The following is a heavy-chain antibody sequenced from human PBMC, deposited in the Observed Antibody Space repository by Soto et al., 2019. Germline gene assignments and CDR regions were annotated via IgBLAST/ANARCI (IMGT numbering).Heavy chain of an antibody. J-gene: IGHJ4*02. V-gene: IGHV3-30*18. CDR1: GFTFSSYG. CDR2: ISYDGSNK. D-gene: IGHD3-9*01. Sequence: QVQLVESGGGVVQPGRSLRLSCAASGFTFSSYGMHWVRQAPGKGLEWVAVISYDGSNKYYADSVKGRFTNSRDKSQNTLYLQMTSLRAEDTAVYYCAKDLQLRYFDWQGKYYGGEGTLVTVSS. CDR3: AKDLQLRYFDWQGKYY.